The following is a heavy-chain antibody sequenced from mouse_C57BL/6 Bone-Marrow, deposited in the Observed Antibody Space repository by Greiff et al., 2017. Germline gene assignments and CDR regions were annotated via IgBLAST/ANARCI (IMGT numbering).Heavy chain of an antibody. Sequence: QVQLQQSGAELVRPGTSVKVSCKASGYAFTNYLIEWVKQRPGQGLEWIGVINPGSGGTNYNEKFKGKATLTADKSSSTAYMQLSSLTSEDSAVYFCARILRGRDYWGQGTAVTVSA. V-gene: IGHV1-54*01. CDR3: ARILRGRDY. J-gene: IGHJ4*01. D-gene: IGHD1-1*01. CDR1: GYAFTNYL. CDR2: INPGSGGT.